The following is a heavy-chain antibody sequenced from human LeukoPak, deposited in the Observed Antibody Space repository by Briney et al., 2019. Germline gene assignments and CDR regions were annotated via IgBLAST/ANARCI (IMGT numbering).Heavy chain of an antibody. D-gene: IGHD2-15*01. J-gene: IGHJ4*02. CDR1: GFTFSSYA. CDR2: ISGSDGST. V-gene: IGHV3-23*01. Sequence: GGSLRLSCAASGFTFSSYAMNWVRQAPGKGLEGVSTISGSDGSTYYADSVKGRFTISRDNSKNTLYMQMNSLRGEDTAVYYCAKSKVVAATMGRFDYWGQGTLVTVSS. CDR3: AKSKVVAATMGRFDY.